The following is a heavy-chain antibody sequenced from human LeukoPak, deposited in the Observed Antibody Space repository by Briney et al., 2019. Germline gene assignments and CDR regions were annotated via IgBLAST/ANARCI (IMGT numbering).Heavy chain of an antibody. D-gene: IGHD5-24*01. Sequence: ASVKVSCKTSGYTFTGYDINWVRQAPGQGLEWMGWMKSNSGDTHFAQKFQGRVTMTRDTSISTAFMELSSLRSEDTAVYYCARGRTGRTISFDYWGQGTLVTVSS. CDR2: MKSNSGDT. CDR1: GYTFTGYD. J-gene: IGHJ4*02. CDR3: ARGRTGRTISFDY. V-gene: IGHV1-8*01.